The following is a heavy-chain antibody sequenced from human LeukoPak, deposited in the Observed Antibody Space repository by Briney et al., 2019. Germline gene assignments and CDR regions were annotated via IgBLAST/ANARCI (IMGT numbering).Heavy chain of an antibody. J-gene: IGHJ5*02. CDR1: GYTFTSYG. D-gene: IGHD3-3*01. V-gene: IGHV1-18*01. CDR2: IGAYNGNT. Sequence: ASVKVSCKASGYTFTSYGISWVRQAPGQGLEWMGWIGAYNGNTNYAQKLQGRVTMTTDTSTSTAYMELRSLRSDDTAVYYCARNKLNDFWSGPNWFDPWGQGTLVTVSS. CDR3: ARNKLNDFWSGPNWFDP.